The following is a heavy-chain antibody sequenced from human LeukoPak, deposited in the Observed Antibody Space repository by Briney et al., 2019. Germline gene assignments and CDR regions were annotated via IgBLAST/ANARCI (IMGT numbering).Heavy chain of an antibody. CDR1: GYTFTSYD. Sequence: ASVKVSCKASGYTFTSYDINRVRQTTGQGLEWMGWMNPNSGKTGYAQKFQGRVTMTRNTSISTAYMELSSLRSEDTAVYYCARGGNIYYYDSSGYPRPDWFDPWGQGTLVTVSS. CDR2: MNPNSGKT. V-gene: IGHV1-8*01. D-gene: IGHD3-22*01. CDR3: ARGGNIYYYDSSGYPRPDWFDP. J-gene: IGHJ5*02.